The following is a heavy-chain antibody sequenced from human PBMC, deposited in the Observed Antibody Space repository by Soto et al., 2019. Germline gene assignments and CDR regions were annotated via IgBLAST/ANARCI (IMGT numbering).Heavy chain of an antibody. J-gene: IGHJ6*02. CDR1: GCTFTSYA. Sequence: ASVKVSCKDYGCTFTSYAMNWVRQAPGQRLEWMGWINAGNGNTKYSQKFQGRVTITRDTSASTAYMELSSLRSEDTAVYYCARDGPTIFGVVIILADYHGMDVWGQGTTVTVSS. V-gene: IGHV1-3*01. CDR3: ARDGPTIFGVVIILADYHGMDV. D-gene: IGHD3-3*01. CDR2: INAGNGNT.